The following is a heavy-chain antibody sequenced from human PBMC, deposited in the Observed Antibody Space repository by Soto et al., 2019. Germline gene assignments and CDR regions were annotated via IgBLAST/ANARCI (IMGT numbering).Heavy chain of an antibody. J-gene: IGHJ4*02. CDR2: IYTDDST. CDR3: AKDRHSGYCSGGRCYSVPLDY. CDR1: GFTVSSNY. Sequence: GGSLRLSCAASGFTVSSNYMSWVRQAPGKGLEWLSVIYTDDSTYYADSVKGRFTISRDNSKNTLYLQMNSLRAEDTAVYYCAKDRHSGYCSGGRCYSVPLDYWGQGTLVTVSS. D-gene: IGHD2-15*01. V-gene: IGHV3-53*01.